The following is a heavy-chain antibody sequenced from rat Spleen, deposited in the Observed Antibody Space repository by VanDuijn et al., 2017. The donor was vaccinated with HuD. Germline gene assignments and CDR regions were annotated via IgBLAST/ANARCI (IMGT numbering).Heavy chain of an antibody. CDR2: ISSGGGGT. CDR1: GFTFSSFP. V-gene: IGHV5-27*01. Sequence: EVQLVESGGGLVQPGRSLKLSCAASGFTFSSFPMAWVRQAPKKGLEWVAYISSGGGGTYYPDSVQGRFTISRDNTKSTLYLQMDSLKSEDTAIYYCAREEFGVRDWGQGVMVTVSS. D-gene: IGHD4-3*01. CDR3: AREEFGVRD. J-gene: IGHJ2*01.